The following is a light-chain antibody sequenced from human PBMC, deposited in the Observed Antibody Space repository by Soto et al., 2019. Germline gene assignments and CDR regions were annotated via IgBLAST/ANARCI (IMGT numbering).Light chain of an antibody. J-gene: IGKJ5*01. CDR1: QSVSSSY. CDR3: QQYGSSPPIT. Sequence: SPGERATLSCRASQSVSSSYLAWYQQKPGQAPRLLIYGASSRATGIPDRFSGSGSRTDFTLTISRLEPEDFAVYYCQQYGSSPPITFGQGTRLEIK. V-gene: IGKV3-20*01. CDR2: GAS.